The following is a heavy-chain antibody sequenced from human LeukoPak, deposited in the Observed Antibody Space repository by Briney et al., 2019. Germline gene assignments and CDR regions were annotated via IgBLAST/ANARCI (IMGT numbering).Heavy chain of an antibody. V-gene: IGHV4-34*01. CDR1: GFTFSSYA. J-gene: IGHJ4*02. CDR3: ARAHSYCSSTSCYRYFDY. CDR2: INHSGST. Sequence: PGGSLRLSCAASGFTFSSYAMSWVRQAPGKGLEWIGEINHSGSTNYNPSLKSRVTISVDTSKNQFSLKLSSVTAADTAVYYCARAHSYCSSTSCYRYFDYWGQGTLVTVSS. D-gene: IGHD2-2*01.